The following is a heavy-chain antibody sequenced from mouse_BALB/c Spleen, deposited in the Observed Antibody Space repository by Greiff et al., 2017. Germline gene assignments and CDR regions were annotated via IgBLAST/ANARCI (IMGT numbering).Heavy chain of an antibody. V-gene: IGHV1S22*01. CDR2: IYPGSGST. D-gene: IGHD1-2*01. CDR1: GYTFTSYW. CDR3: ARIRRIYYGYEGAMDY. Sequence: LQQPGSELVRPGASVKLSCKASGYTFTSYWMHWVKQRPGQGLEWIGNIYPGSGSTNYDEKFKSKATLTVDTSSSTAYMQLSSLTSEDSAVYYCARIRRIYYGYEGAMDYWGQGTSVTVSS. J-gene: IGHJ4*01.